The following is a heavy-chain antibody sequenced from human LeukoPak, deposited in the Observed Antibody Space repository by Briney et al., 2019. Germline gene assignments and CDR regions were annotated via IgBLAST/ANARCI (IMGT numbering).Heavy chain of an antibody. Sequence: TSETLSLTCAVYGGSFSGYYWSWIRQPPGKGLEWIGKINHSGSTNYNPSLKSRVTISVDTSKNQFSLKLSSVTAADTAVYYCVRGGVAAAVDYWGQGTLVTVSS. CDR1: GGSFSGYY. D-gene: IGHD6-13*01. CDR3: VRGGVAAAVDY. J-gene: IGHJ4*02. CDR2: INHSGST. V-gene: IGHV4-34*01.